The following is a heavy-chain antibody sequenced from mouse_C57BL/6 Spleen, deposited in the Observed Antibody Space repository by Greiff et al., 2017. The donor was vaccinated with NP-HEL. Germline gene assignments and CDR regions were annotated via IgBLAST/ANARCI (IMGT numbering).Heavy chain of an antibody. CDR3: ADSSGYGAMDY. D-gene: IGHD3-2*02. CDR1: GYTFTSYG. J-gene: IGHJ4*01. V-gene: IGHV1-81*01. CDR2: IYPRSGNT. Sequence: VQLVESGAELARPGASVKLSCKASGYTFTSYGISWVKQRTGQGLEWIGEIYPRSGNTYYNEKFKGKATLTADKSSSTAYMELRSLTSEDSAVYFCADSSGYGAMDYWGQGTSVTVSS.